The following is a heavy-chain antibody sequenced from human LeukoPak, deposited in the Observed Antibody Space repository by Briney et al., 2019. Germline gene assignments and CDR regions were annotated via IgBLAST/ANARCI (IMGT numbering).Heavy chain of an antibody. V-gene: IGHV3-7*03. J-gene: IGHJ4*02. Sequence: GGSLRLSCAASGFTFSRYWMSWVRQAPGKGLEWVANIKQDGSEKYYVDSVKGRFTISRDNAKNSLYLQMNSLRAEDTAVYYCARVHYYDSSGYYFVPFFEYWGQGTLVTVSS. CDR3: ARVHYYDSSGYYFVPFFEY. CDR1: GFTFSRYW. D-gene: IGHD3-22*01. CDR2: IKQDGSEK.